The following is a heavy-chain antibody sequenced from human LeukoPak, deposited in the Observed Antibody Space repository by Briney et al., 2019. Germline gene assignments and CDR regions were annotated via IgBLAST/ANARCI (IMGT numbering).Heavy chain of an antibody. CDR1: GYTFTSYG. V-gene: IGHV1-18*01. CDR2: ISAYNGNT. J-gene: IGHJ6*03. CDR3: ACRSGWYEEVDYYYYMDV. Sequence: GASVKVSCKASGYTFTSYGISWVRQAPGQGLEWMGWISAYNGNTNYAQRLQGRVTMTTDTSTSTAYMELRSLRSDDTAVYYCACRSGWYEEVDYYYYMDVWGKGTTVTVSS. D-gene: IGHD6-19*01.